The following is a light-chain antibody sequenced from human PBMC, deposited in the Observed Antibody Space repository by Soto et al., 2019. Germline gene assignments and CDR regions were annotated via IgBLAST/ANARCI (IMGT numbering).Light chain of an antibody. J-gene: IGKJ4*01. CDR3: QQTYSTPLT. V-gene: IGKV1-39*01. CDR2: GAS. Sequence: DIQVTQSPSSLSASVGGRVTITCRASQSIDNYLNWYQQKPGRAPNLLIYGASTLQSGVPSRFSGSGSGTDFTLTITTLQPEDFATYYCQQTYSTPLTFGGGTTVEI. CDR1: QSIDNY.